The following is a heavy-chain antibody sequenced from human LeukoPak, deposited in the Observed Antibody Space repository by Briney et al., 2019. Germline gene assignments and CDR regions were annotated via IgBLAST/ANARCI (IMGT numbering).Heavy chain of an antibody. CDR1: GYTFTGYY. Sequence: ASVKVSCKASGYTFTGYYMHWVRQAPGQGLEWMGWISAYNGNTNYAQKLQGRVTMTTDTSTSTAYMELRSLRSDDTAVYYCARKYCSSTSCSRPIDYWGQGTLVTVSS. CDR3: ARKYCSSTSCSRPIDY. V-gene: IGHV1-18*04. J-gene: IGHJ4*02. D-gene: IGHD2-2*01. CDR2: ISAYNGNT.